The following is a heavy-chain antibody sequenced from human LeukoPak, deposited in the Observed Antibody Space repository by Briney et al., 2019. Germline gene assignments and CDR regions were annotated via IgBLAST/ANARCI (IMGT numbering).Heavy chain of an antibody. CDR1: GFTFSSYG. CDR3: HSRELPTDLQFDY. CDR2: ISYDGSNK. V-gene: IGHV3-30*03. J-gene: IGHJ4*02. Sequence: PGGSLRLSCAASGFTFSSYGMHWVRQAPGKGLGWVAVISYDGSNKYYADSVKGRFTISRDNSKNTLYLQMNSLRAEDTAVYYCHSRELPTDLQFDYWGQGTLVTVSS. D-gene: IGHD1-26*01.